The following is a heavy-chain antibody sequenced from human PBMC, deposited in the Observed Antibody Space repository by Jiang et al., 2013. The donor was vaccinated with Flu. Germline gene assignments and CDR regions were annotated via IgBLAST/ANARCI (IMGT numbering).Heavy chain of an antibody. D-gene: IGHD1-26*01. CDR3: ARLRELRIQPDY. V-gene: IGHV5-51*01. J-gene: IGHJ4*02. CDR1: GYSFTSYW. CDR2: SILVTLIP. Sequence: QLVESGAEVKKPGESLKISCKGSGYSFTSYWIGWVRQTARERPRSGWGSSILVTLIPDTARPSKARSPSQPTSPSAPPTCRWSSLKASDTAMYYCARLRELRIQPDYWGQGTLVTVSS.